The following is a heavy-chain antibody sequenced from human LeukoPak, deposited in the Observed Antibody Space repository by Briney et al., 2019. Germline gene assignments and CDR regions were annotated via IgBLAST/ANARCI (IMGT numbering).Heavy chain of an antibody. CDR1: GGTFSSYA. CDR2: IIPIFGTA. CDR3: ARDEDGSGYDFGY. Sequence: AVKVSCKASGGTFSSYAISWVRQAPGHGLEWMGGIIPIFGTANYAQKFQGRVTITADESTSTAYMELSSLRSEDTAVYYCARDEDGSGYDFGYWGQGTLVTVSS. J-gene: IGHJ4*02. D-gene: IGHD5-12*01. V-gene: IGHV1-69*13.